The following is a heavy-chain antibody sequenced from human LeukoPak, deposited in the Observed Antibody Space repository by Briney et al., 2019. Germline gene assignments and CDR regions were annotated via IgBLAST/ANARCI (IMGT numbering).Heavy chain of an antibody. V-gene: IGHV3-15*01. J-gene: IGHJ3*01. CDR3: TTGAPHSGKPPTGAFNL. Sequence: PGVSLRLSCAASGFSFTSAWMTWVRQAPGKGLEWVARIKRQTDGGTTDYAAPVKGRFTVSRDDSKNTLYLQMNSLKTEDTAVYYCTTGAPHSGKPPTGAFNLWGQGTMVTVSS. CDR1: GFSFTSAW. CDR2: IKRQTDGGTT. D-gene: IGHD3-10*01.